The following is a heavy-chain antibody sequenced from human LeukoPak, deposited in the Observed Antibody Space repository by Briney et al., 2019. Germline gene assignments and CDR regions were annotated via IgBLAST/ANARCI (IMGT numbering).Heavy chain of an antibody. CDR3: TTRDY. J-gene: IGHJ4*02. V-gene: IGHV3-15*05. Sequence: GGSVRLSCAASGFTFNSYSMNWVRQTPGKGLEGVGRIKSKNDGGTTEFAAPVKGRFTISRDNSKNTPYLQMNGLKTKDTAVYYCTTRDYWGQGTLVTVST. CDR1: GFTFNSYS. CDR2: IKSKNDGGTT.